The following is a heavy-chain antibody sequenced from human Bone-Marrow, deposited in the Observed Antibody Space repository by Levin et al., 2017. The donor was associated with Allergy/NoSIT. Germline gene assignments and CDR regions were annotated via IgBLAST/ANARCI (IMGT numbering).Heavy chain of an antibody. CDR2: IDTNTGNP. V-gene: IGHV7-4-1*02. J-gene: IGHJ4*02. Sequence: ASVKVSCKASGYTFTSYPMNWVRQAPGQGLEWMGWIDTNTGNPTYIQGFTGRFVFSLDTSVSTAYLQISSLKAEDTAVYYCAREPGIPAAGTRWFDYWGQGTLVTVSS. D-gene: IGHD6-13*01. CDR1: GYTFTSYP. CDR3: AREPGIPAAGTRWFDY.